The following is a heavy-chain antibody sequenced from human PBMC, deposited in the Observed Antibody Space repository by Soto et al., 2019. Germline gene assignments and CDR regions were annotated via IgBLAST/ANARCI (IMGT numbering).Heavy chain of an antibody. J-gene: IGHJ6*02. D-gene: IGHD6-13*01. Sequence: PGESLKISCNGSGYSFTIYWIGWVRQMPGKGLEWMGIIYPGDSDTRYSPSFQGQVTISADKSISTAYLQWSSLKASDTAMYYCARHLGAAAGPLYGMDVWGQGTTVTVSS. CDR2: IYPGDSDT. CDR1: GYSFTIYW. CDR3: ARHLGAAAGPLYGMDV. V-gene: IGHV5-51*01.